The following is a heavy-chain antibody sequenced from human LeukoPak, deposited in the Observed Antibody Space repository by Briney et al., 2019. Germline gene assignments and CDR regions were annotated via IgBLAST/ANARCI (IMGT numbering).Heavy chain of an antibody. CDR2: IYYSGST. CDR1: GGSISSSSYY. D-gene: IGHD2-15*01. Sequence: SETLSLTCTVSGGSISSSSYYWGWIRQPPGKWLQWIGRIYYSGSTYYNPSLKSRVTISVDTSKNQFSLKLSSVTAADTAVYYCERRRNLGKYCSGGSCPNWFDPWGQGTLVTVSS. CDR3: ERRRNLGKYCSGGSCPNWFDP. V-gene: IGHV4-39*01. J-gene: IGHJ5*02.